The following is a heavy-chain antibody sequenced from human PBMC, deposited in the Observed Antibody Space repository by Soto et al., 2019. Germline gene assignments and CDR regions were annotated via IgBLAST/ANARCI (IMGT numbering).Heavy chain of an antibody. V-gene: IGHV3-11*01. J-gene: IGHJ4*02. Sequence: QVQLVESGGGLVKPGESLRLSCAASGFTFSDYYMSWIRQAPGKGLEWVAYISGSETIIFYADSVKGRFTISRDNAENSLYLQMNSLRAEDTAVYYCAKGAYCGGDCHPPGFDDWGQGTLVTVSS. CDR2: ISGSETII. CDR3: AKGAYCGGDCHPPGFDD. D-gene: IGHD2-21*02. CDR1: GFTFSDYY.